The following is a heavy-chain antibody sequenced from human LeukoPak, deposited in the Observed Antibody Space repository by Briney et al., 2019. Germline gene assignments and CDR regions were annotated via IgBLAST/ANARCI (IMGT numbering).Heavy chain of an antibody. CDR3: ARGSGYDFHFDY. CDR2: MNPNSGNT. CDR1: GYTFTSYD. D-gene: IGHD5-12*01. J-gene: IGHJ4*02. Sequence: ASVKVSCKASGYTFTSYDINGVRQATGQGLEWMGWMNPNSGNTGYAQKFQGRVTMTRNTSISTAYMELSSLRSEDTAVYYCARGSGYDFHFDYWGQGTLVTVSS. V-gene: IGHV1-8*01.